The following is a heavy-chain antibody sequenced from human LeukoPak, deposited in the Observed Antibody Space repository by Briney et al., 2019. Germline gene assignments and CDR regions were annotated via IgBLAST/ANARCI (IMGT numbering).Heavy chain of an antibody. CDR2: ISYDGSNK. CDR3: AKEKRIQLWLLGSTTYYFDY. D-gene: IGHD5-18*01. J-gene: IGHJ4*02. Sequence: GGSLRLSCAASGFTFSSYGMHWVRQAPGKGLEWVAVISYDGSNKYYADSVKGRFTISRDNSKNTLYLQMNSLRAEDTAVYYCAKEKRIQLWLLGSTTYYFDYWGQGTLVTVSS. V-gene: IGHV3-30*18. CDR1: GFTFSSYG.